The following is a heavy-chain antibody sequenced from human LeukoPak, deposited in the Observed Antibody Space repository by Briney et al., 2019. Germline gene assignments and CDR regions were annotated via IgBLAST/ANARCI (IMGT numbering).Heavy chain of an antibody. CDR3: ARDLSY. V-gene: IGHV3-74*01. CDR2: INTDGSST. Sequence: PGGSLRLSCVASGFPFPTYAMMWVRQAPGKGLEWVSRINTDGSSTSYADSVKGRFTISRDNAKNTLYLQMNSLRAEDTAVYYCARDLSYWGQGTLVTVSS. J-gene: IGHJ4*02. CDR1: GFPFPTYA.